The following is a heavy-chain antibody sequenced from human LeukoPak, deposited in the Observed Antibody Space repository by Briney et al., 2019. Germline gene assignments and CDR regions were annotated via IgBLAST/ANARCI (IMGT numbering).Heavy chain of an antibody. V-gene: IGHV1-2*02. J-gene: IGHJ4*02. D-gene: IGHD6-6*01. CDR2: ISPNSGGT. CDR1: GYTFTGYY. CDR3: ARIRFSGRSSSSLYYFDY. Sequence: ASVKVSCKASGYTFTGYYMHWVRQAPGQGLEWMGWISPNSGGTNYAQKFQGRVTMTRDTSISTAYMELSRLRSDDTAVYYCARIRFSGRSSSSLYYFDYWGQGTLVTVSS.